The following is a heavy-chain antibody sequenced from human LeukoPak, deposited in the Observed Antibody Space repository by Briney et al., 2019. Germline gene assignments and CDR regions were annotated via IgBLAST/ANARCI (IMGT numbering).Heavy chain of an antibody. CDR2: IYYSGST. CDR3: ARAVDSYGTPRDFDY. CDR1: GGSISSYY. V-gene: IGHV4-59*01. Sequence: SETLSLACTVSGGSISSYYWSWIRQPPGKGLEWIGYIYYSGSTNYNPSLKSRVTISVDTSKNQFSLKLSSVTAADTAVYYCARAVDSYGTPRDFDYWGQGTLVTVSS. J-gene: IGHJ4*02. D-gene: IGHD5-18*01.